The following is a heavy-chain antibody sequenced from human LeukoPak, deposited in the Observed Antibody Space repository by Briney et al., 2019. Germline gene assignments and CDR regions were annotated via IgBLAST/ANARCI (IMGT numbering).Heavy chain of an antibody. Sequence: SETLSLTCTVSGGSISSGGYYWSWIRQHPGKGPEWIGYIYYSGSTYYNPSLKSRVTISVDTSKNQFSLKLSSVTAADTAVYYCARGSPRGDDYWGQGTLVTVSS. J-gene: IGHJ4*02. V-gene: IGHV4-31*03. CDR3: ARGSPRGDDY. CDR1: GGSISSGGYY. D-gene: IGHD3-3*01. CDR2: IYYSGST.